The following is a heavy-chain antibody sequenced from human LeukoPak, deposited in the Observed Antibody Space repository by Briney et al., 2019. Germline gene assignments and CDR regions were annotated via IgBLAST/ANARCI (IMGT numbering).Heavy chain of an antibody. CDR1: GFTFSSYG. D-gene: IGHD3-22*01. CDR3: AKDTTYYYDSSGYYYTGAFDI. Sequence: PGGSLRLSCAASGFTFSSYGMHWVRQAPGKGLEWVAVISYDGSNKYYADSVKGRFTISRDNSKNTLYLQMNSLRAEDTAVYYCAKDTTYYYDSSGYYYTGAFDIWGQGTMVTVSS. CDR2: ISYDGSNK. V-gene: IGHV3-30*18. J-gene: IGHJ3*02.